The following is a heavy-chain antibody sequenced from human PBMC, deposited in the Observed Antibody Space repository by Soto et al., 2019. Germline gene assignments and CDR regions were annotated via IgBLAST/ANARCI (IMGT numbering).Heavy chain of an antibody. CDR1: GFTFINNA. CDR2: LTSDRSKT. V-gene: IGHV3-23*01. CDR3: PTGNPEACLGGSCYFEH. J-gene: IGHJ4*02. D-gene: IGHD2-15*01. Sequence: PGGSLRRSCLASGFTFINNAMNWVRQAPGKGLEWISDLTSDRSKTHYADSVKGRFPISRDNVEDTLFLQLNNVRGDATAVYLCPTGNPEACLGGSCYFEHRDQGGRVDAAS.